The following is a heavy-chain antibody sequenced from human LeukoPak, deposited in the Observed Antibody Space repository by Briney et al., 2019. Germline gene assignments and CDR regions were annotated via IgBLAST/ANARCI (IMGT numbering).Heavy chain of an antibody. CDR1: GFSLTTTGLC. D-gene: IGHD3-10*01. V-gene: IGHV2-70*17. J-gene: IGHJ4*02. CDR3: ARTRGSSGSYYPDY. CDR2: IDWDDET. Sequence: ESGPTLVNPTQTLTLTCTFPGFSLTTTGLCVSWVRQPPGKALEWLARIDWDDETFYSTSLKTRLSIFKDTSKNLVVLTMTNMDLVDTATYYCARTRGSSGSYYPDYWGQGTLVTVSS.